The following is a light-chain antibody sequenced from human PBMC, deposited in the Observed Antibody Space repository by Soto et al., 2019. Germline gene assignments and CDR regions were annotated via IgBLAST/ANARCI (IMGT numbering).Light chain of an antibody. Sequence: DLQMTQSPSSVSASVGDRVTITCRASQGISAWLAWYQQKPGKAPKHLIYAASSLQSGVTSRFSGSEFGTEFTLTIISLQPEDFATYYCQQANSFPITFGQGTRLEIK. CDR2: AAS. J-gene: IGKJ5*01. V-gene: IGKV1D-12*01. CDR3: QQANSFPIT. CDR1: QGISAW.